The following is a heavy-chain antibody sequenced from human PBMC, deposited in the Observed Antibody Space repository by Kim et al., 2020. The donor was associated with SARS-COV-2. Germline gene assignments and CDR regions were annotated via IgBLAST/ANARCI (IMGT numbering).Heavy chain of an antibody. J-gene: IGHJ4*02. CDR2: IYYSGST. CDR3: ARLGVGYYDSSGIFDY. Sequence: SETLSLTCTVSGGSISSYYWSWIRQPPGKGLEWIGYIYYSGSTNYNPSLKSRVTISVDTSKNQFSLKLSSVTAADTAVYYCARLGVGYYDSSGIFDYWGQGTLVTVSS. V-gene: IGHV4-59*13. CDR1: GGSISSYY. D-gene: IGHD3-22*01.